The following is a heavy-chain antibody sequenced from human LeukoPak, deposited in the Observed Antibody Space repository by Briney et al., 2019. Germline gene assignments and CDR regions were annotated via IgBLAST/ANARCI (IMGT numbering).Heavy chain of an antibody. CDR1: GFTFSSYW. V-gene: IGHV3-74*01. CDR2: INSGGSST. Sequence: GGSLRLSCAASGFTFSSYWMHWVRQAPGKGLVWVSRINSGGSSTTYADSVKGRFTISTDNAKNTLFLQMNSLRAEDTALYYCARAGLYDSFDIWGQGTMVTVSS. J-gene: IGHJ3*02. D-gene: IGHD6-19*01. CDR3: ARAGLYDSFDI.